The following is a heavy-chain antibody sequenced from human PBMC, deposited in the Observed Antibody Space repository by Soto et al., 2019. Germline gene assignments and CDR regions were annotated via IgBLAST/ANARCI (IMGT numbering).Heavy chain of an antibody. CDR3: VRDALVSSARYYFEY. V-gene: IGHV1-2*02. Sequence: VKVSCKASGYTFTDCYVHWVRQAPGQGLEWMGWINPKSGGTNIAQRFKGRVNMTRDMSISTVYMAMNRLKSDDTAVYYCVRDALVSSARYYFEYWGQGNLVTVSS. CDR1: GYTFTDCY. D-gene: IGHD6-13*01. J-gene: IGHJ4*02. CDR2: INPKSGGT.